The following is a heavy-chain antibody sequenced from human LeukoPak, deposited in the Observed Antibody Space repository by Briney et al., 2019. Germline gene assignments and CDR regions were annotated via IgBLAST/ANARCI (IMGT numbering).Heavy chain of an antibody. J-gene: IGHJ4*02. Sequence: PGGSLRLSCAASGFKFSNYVVSWVRQAAGKGLEWVSAISVSCGSKYYAESVKGRFTISRDNSKNTLNLQMNSLRADDTAVYYCAKDRRYCSSTSCYNSGEIDYWGQGILVTVSS. D-gene: IGHD2-2*02. V-gene: IGHV3-23*01. CDR2: ISVSCGSK. CDR1: GFKFSNYV. CDR3: AKDRRYCSSTSCYNSGEIDY.